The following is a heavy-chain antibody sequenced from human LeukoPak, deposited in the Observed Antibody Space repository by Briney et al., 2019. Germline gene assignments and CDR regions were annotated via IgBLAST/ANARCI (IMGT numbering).Heavy chain of an antibody. CDR1: GFTFSTNV. CDR3: AKWGYYYDRSGYSDTVDY. Sequence: GGSLRLSCVASGFTFSTNVMSWVSQAPGKGLEWVSVISGSGGSTYYADSVKGRFTISRDNSKNTLYLQMNSLRAEDTAVYYCAKWGYYYDRSGYSDTVDYWGQGTLVTVSS. V-gene: IGHV3-23*01. D-gene: IGHD3-22*01. J-gene: IGHJ4*02. CDR2: ISGSGGST.